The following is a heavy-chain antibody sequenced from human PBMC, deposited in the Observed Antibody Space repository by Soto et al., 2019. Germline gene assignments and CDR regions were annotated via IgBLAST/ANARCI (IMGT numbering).Heavy chain of an antibody. CDR2: INPNSGGT. Sequence: ASVKVSCKASGYTFTGYYRHWVRQAPGQGLEWMGWINPNSGGTNYAQKFQGWVTMTRDTSISTAHMELSRLRSDDTAVYYCARGAGREGYCSGGSCYSLYYYYYMDVWGKGTTVTVS. D-gene: IGHD2-15*01. CDR1: GYTFTGYY. CDR3: ARGAGREGYCSGGSCYSLYYYYYMDV. V-gene: IGHV1-2*04. J-gene: IGHJ6*03.